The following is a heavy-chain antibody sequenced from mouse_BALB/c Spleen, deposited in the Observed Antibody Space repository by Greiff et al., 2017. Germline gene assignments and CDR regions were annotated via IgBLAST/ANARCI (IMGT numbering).Heavy chain of an antibody. D-gene: IGHD2-3*01. CDR3: ARDQGYDGYYIYYAMDY. Sequence: VKLVESGPGLVAPSQSLSITCTVSGFSLTSYGVHWVRQPPGKGLEWLGVIWAGGSTNYNSALMSRLSISKDNSKSQVFLKMNSLQTDDTAMYYCARDQGYDGYYIYYAMDYWGQGTSVTVSS. J-gene: IGHJ4*01. V-gene: IGHV2-9*02. CDR1: GFSLTSYG. CDR2: IWAGGST.